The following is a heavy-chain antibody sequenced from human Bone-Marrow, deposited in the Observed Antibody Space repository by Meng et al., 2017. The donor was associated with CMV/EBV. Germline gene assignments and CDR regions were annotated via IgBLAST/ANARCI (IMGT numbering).Heavy chain of an antibody. CDR2: IYYSGST. D-gene: IGHD3-3*01. CDR3: ARGADYDCWSGPPIGAFDI. V-gene: IGHV4-59*01. J-gene: IGHJ3*02. CDR1: GGSISSYY. Sequence: SCTVSGGSISSYYWSWIRQPPGKGLEWIGYIYYSGSTNYNPSLKSRVTISVDTSKNQFSLKLSSVTAADTAVYYCARGADYDCWSGPPIGAFDIWGQGTRVTCSS.